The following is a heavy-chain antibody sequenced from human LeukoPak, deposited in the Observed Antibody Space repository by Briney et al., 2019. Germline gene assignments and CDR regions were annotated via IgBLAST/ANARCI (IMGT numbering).Heavy chain of an antibody. CDR1: GGSISSYY. CDR3: ASAYAYSSGWYGE. V-gene: IGHV4-59*01. CDR2: IYYSGST. Sequence: PSETLSLTCTVSGGSISSYYWSWIRQPPGKGLEWIGYIYYSGSTNYNPSLKSRVTISVDTSKNQFSLKLSSVTAADTAVYYCASAYAYSSGWYGEWGQGTLVTVSS. J-gene: IGHJ4*02. D-gene: IGHD6-19*01.